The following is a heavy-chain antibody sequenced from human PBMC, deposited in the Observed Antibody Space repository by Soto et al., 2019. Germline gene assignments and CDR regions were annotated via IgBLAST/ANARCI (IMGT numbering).Heavy chain of an antibody. CDR1: GYTFTGYY. CDR2: INPNSGGT. Sequence: GASVKVSCKASGYTFTGYYMHWVRQAPGQGLEWMGWINPNSGGTNYAQKFQGWVTMTRDNSKNTLYLQMNSLRAEDTAVYYCAKDGSGYSSGWSPSYFDYWGQGTLVTVSS. CDR3: AKDGSGYSSGWSPSYFDY. V-gene: IGHV1-2*04. D-gene: IGHD6-19*01. J-gene: IGHJ4*02.